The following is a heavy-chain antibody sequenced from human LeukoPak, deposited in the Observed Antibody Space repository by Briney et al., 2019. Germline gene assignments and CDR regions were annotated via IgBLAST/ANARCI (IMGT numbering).Heavy chain of an antibody. CDR2: VSSHGNDG. CDR1: EFSFSHFA. V-gene: IGHV3-30*01. Sequence: GGSLRLSCAVSEFSFSHFAMHWVRQAPGKGLEWLAVVSSHGNDGYYADSVKGRFTISRDNSKSALYLQIDSLRPDDTAIYYCTRDASNFNDFDYWGQGTLVTVSS. CDR3: TRDASNFNDFDY. J-gene: IGHJ4*02. D-gene: IGHD5-24*01.